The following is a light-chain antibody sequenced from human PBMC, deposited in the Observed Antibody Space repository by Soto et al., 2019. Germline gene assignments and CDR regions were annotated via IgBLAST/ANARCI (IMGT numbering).Light chain of an antibody. CDR1: QSVSSSY. CDR3: QQYGGSPPWT. Sequence: EIVLTQSPGTLSLSPGERATLSCRASQSVSSSYLAWYQQKPGQAPRLLIYSASSRATGIPGRFSGSGSGTDFTLTISRLEPEDFAVYYCQQYGGSPPWTFGQGTKVDIK. V-gene: IGKV3-20*01. CDR2: SAS. J-gene: IGKJ1*01.